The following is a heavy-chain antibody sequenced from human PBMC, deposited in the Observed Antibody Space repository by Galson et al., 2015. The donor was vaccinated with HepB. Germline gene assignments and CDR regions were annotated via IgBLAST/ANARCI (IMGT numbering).Heavy chain of an antibody. Sequence: SLRLSCATSGFTFSSYGMHWVRQAPGKGLEWVAVIWYDGSKTYYADFVKGRFTISRDDSKNTMYLQMNSLGAEDTGVYYCARVSGLLGYLDVWGRGTTVTVSS. CDR3: ARVSGLLGYLDV. CDR1: GFTFSSYG. CDR2: IWYDGSKT. V-gene: IGHV3-33*01. J-gene: IGHJ6*03. D-gene: IGHD7-27*01.